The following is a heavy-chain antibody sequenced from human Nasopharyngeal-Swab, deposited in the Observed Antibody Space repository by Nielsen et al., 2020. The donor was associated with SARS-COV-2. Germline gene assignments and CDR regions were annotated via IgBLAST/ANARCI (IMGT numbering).Heavy chain of an antibody. J-gene: IGHJ6*02. CDR2: INHSGST. CDR1: GGSFSGYY. D-gene: IGHD3-10*01. V-gene: IGHV4-34*01. CDR3: ASNNRGYGSGSYPTAYGMDV. Sequence: GSLRLSCAVYGGSFSGYYWSWIRQPPGKGLEWIGEINHSGSTNYNPSLKSRVTISVDTSKNQFSLKLSSVTAADTAVYYCASNNRGYGSGSYPTAYGMDVWGQGTTVTVSS.